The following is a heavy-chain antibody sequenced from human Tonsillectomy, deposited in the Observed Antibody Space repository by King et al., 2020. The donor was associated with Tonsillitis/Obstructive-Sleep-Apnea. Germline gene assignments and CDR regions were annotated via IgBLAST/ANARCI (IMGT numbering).Heavy chain of an antibody. D-gene: IGHD5-24*01. J-gene: IGHJ4*02. CDR2: ITSDGSST. CDR3: ERDSGWDCYNFDY. V-gene: IGHV3-74*01. Sequence: VQLVESGGGLVQPGGSLRLSCAASGFIFSSYWMHWVRQAPGKGLVWVSRITSDGSSTTYADYVKRGFTISRDNAKNTLYLQMNRLRAEDTAVYYWERDSGWDCYNFDYWGQGTLVTVSS. CDR1: GFIFSSYW.